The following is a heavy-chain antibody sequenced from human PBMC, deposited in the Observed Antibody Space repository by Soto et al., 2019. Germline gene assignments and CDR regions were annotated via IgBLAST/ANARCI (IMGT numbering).Heavy chain of an antibody. Sequence: QVQLVQSGAEVKKPGASVNVSCKASGYTFTSYAMHWVRQAPGQRLEWMGWINAGNGNTKYSQKFQGRVTITRDTSASTAYMELSSLRSEDTAVYYCARGSSSWYVFDYWGQGTLVTVSS. CDR3: ARGSSSWYVFDY. CDR2: INAGNGNT. J-gene: IGHJ4*02. V-gene: IGHV1-3*01. CDR1: GYTFTSYA. D-gene: IGHD6-13*01.